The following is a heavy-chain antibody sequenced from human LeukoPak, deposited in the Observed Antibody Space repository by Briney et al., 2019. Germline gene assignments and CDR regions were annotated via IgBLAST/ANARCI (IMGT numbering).Heavy chain of an antibody. CDR1: GFTFSNFA. J-gene: IGHJ4*02. Sequence: GGSLRLSCATSGFTFSNFAMSWVRQAPGTGLECVSAITSSGETTYCADSVKGRFTISRDNSRNTLSLQMNSLRAEDTAVYYCANVPAVYFDYWGQGTLVTVSS. D-gene: IGHD4-17*01. V-gene: IGHV3-23*01. CDR3: ANVPAVYFDY. CDR2: ITSSGETT.